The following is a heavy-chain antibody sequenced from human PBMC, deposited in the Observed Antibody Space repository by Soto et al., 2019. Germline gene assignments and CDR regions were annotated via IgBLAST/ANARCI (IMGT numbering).Heavy chain of an antibody. CDR1: GYTFTSYG. D-gene: IGHD3-22*01. CDR2: ISAYNGNT. CDR3: ARGGQWLFGTHDAFDI. V-gene: IGHV1-18*01. Sequence: QVQLVQSGAEVKKPGASVKVSCKASGYTFTSYGISWVRQAPGQGLEWMGWISAYNGNTNYAQKHQGRVTMTTDTPTRTACLELRRLRSDDTAVYYCARGGQWLFGTHDAFDIWGQGTMVTVSS. J-gene: IGHJ3*02.